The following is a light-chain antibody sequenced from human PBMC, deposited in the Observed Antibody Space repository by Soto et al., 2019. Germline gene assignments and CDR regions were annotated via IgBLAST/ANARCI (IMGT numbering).Light chain of an antibody. V-gene: IGKV1-5*01. J-gene: IGKJ2*01. CDR1: QSISSY. CDR3: QQYDSYSYT. Sequence: DIQMTQSPSSLAASVGDRVTITCRASQSISSYLNWYQQKPGKAPKLLISGASSLESGVPSRFSGSGSGTEFTLTISSLQPDDFATYYCQQYDSYSYTFGQGTKVDI. CDR2: GAS.